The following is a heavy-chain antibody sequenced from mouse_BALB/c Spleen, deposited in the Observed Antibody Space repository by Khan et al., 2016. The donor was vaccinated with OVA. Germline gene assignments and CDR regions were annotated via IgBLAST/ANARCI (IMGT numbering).Heavy chain of an antibody. V-gene: IGHV3-8*02. CDR2: MLYTGYT. D-gene: IGHD2-14*01. Sequence: EVQLQESGPSLVKPSQTLSLTCSVTGDSITSGYWSWIRKFLGNKLEYMGYMLYTGYTDYNPSLKSRIAITRHKSKNQYYLQLNSVTTEGIATYDCASSTCRYAFAEWGQGTLVTVSA. J-gene: IGHJ3*01. CDR3: ASSTCRYAFAE. CDR1: GDSITSGY.